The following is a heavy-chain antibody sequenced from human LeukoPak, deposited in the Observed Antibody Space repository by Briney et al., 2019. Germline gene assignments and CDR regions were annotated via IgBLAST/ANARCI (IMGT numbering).Heavy chain of an antibody. CDR3: ARQPLVRDCGGDCEFDY. CDR1: GYSFNNYW. J-gene: IGHJ4*02. V-gene: IGHV5-51*01. Sequence: GDSLKISCEGSGYSFNNYWIVWVRQMPGEGLEWMGIIYPGDSDTRYSPSFQGLVTISADKSISTAYLQWTSLKASDTAIYYCARQPLVRDCGGDCEFDYWGQGTRVSVSS. D-gene: IGHD2-21*02. CDR2: IYPGDSDT.